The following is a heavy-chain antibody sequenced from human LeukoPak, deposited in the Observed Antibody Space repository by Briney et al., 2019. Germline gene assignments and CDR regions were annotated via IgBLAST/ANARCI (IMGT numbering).Heavy chain of an antibody. CDR3: ARYCGGDCYGMDV. J-gene: IGHJ6*02. V-gene: IGHV3-7*01. CDR2: IKQDGSEK. CDR1: GFTFSSYW. D-gene: IGHD2-21*01. Sequence: PGGSLRLSCTASGFTFSSYWMSWVRQAPGKELEWVANIKQDGSEKDYVNSVKGRFTISRDNAKNSLYLQMNSLRVEDTAVYYCARYCGGDCYGMDVWGQGTTVTVSS.